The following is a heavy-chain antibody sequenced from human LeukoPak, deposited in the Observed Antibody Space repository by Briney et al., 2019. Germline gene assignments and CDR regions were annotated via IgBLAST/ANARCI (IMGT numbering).Heavy chain of an antibody. V-gene: IGHV4-59*01. CDR3: ARGAPTTYYYDSDFDY. CDR1: GGSISSYY. J-gene: IGHJ4*02. CDR2: IYYSGST. Sequence: PSETLSLTCTVSGGSISSYYWSWIRQPPGKGLEWIRYIYYSGSTNYNPSLKSRVTISVDTSKNQFSLKLSSVTAADTAVYYCARGAPTTYYYDSDFDYWGQGTLVTVSS. D-gene: IGHD3-22*01.